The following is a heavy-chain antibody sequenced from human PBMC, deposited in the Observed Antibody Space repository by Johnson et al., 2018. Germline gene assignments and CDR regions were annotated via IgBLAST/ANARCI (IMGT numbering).Heavy chain of an antibody. J-gene: IGHJ6*02. Sequence: QVQLVESGGGVVQXGRSLRLSCAASGFSFSSYGMHWVRQAPGKGLEWVAVIWYDVSNKYYADSVKGRFTISRDNSKNTLYLQMNSLRAEDTAVYYCAREGDGGFLVVPMDVWGQGTTVTVSS. CDR1: GFSFSSYG. CDR2: IWYDVSNK. D-gene: IGHD3-10*01. CDR3: AREGDGGFLVVPMDV. V-gene: IGHV3-33*01.